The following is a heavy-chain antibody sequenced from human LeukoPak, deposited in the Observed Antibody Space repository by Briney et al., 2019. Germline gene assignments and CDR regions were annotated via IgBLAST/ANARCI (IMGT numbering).Heavy chain of an antibody. V-gene: IGHV3-15*01. CDR1: GFTFSNAW. Sequence: GGSLRLSCAASGFTFSNAWMSWARQAPGKGLEWVGRIKSKTDGGTTDYAAPVKGRFTISRDDSKNTLYLQMNSLKTEDTAVYYCTTDPSYYCDSSGYYYFDYWGQGTLVTVSS. D-gene: IGHD3-22*01. CDR3: TTDPSYYCDSSGYYYFDY. J-gene: IGHJ4*02. CDR2: IKSKTDGGTT.